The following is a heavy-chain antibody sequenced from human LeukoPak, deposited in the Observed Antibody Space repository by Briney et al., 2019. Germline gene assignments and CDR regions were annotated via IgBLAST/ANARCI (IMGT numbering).Heavy chain of an antibody. CDR2: IWYDGSNK. CDR3: ASYVLGDAFDI. Sequence: GRSLRLSCAASGFTFSSYGMHWVRQAPGKGLEWVAVIWYDGSNKYCADSVKGRFTISRDSSKNTLYLQMNSLRAEDTAVYYCASYVLGDAFDIWGQGTMVTVSS. CDR1: GFTFSSYG. J-gene: IGHJ3*02. D-gene: IGHD3-3*02. V-gene: IGHV3-33*01.